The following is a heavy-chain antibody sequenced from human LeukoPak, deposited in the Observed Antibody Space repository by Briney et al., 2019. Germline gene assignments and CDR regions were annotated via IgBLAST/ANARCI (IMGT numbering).Heavy chain of an antibody. CDR1: GYTFTGYY. Sequence: ASVKVSCKASGYTFTGYYMHWVRQAPGQGLEWMGWINPNSGGTNYAQRFQGRVTMTRDTSISTAYMELSRLRSDDTAVYYCATSRRFSSGWYDWGQGTLVTVSS. V-gene: IGHV1-2*02. J-gene: IGHJ4*02. CDR3: ATSRRFSSGWYD. D-gene: IGHD6-19*01. CDR2: INPNSGGT.